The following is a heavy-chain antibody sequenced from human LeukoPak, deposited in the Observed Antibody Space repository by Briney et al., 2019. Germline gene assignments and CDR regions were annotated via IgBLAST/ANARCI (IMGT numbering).Heavy chain of an antibody. Sequence: GGSLRLSCAASGFTFSSYAMSWVRQAPGKGLEWVSAISGSGGSTYYADSVKGRLTISRDNSKNTLYLQMNSLRAEDTAVYYCAKTDPYDYVWGSYRKYYFDYWGQGTLVTVSS. CDR2: ISGSGGST. CDR3: AKTDPYDYVWGSYRKYYFDY. CDR1: GFTFSSYA. J-gene: IGHJ4*02. D-gene: IGHD3-16*02. V-gene: IGHV3-23*01.